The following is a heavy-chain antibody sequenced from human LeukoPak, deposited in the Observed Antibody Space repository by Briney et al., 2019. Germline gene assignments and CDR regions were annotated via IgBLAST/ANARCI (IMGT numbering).Heavy chain of an antibody. CDR1: GFTFSSYG. D-gene: IGHD3-22*01. CDR3: AKEARDYYDSSGYYYVGLYFDY. J-gene: IGHJ4*02. V-gene: IGHV3-33*06. Sequence: PGRSLRLSCAASGFTFSSYGMHWVRQAPGKGLEWVAGIWYDGSNKYYADSVKGRFTISRDNSKNTLYLQMNSLRAEDTAVYYCAKEARDYYDSSGYYYVGLYFDYWGQGTLVTVSS. CDR2: IWYDGSNK.